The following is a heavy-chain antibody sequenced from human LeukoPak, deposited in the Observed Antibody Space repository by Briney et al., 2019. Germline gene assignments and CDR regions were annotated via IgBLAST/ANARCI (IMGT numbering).Heavy chain of an antibody. J-gene: IGHJ6*03. CDR3: ARDRRSYQAYYYYYYMDV. CDR2: IYTSGST. CDR1: GGSISSSSYY. V-gene: IGHV4-61*02. D-gene: IGHD1-26*01. Sequence: SETLSLTCTVSGGSISSSSYYRSWIRQPAGKGLEWIGRIYTSGSTNYNPSLKSRVTMSVDTSKNQFSLKLSSVTAADTAVYYCARDRRSYQAYYYYYYMDVWGKGTTVTISS.